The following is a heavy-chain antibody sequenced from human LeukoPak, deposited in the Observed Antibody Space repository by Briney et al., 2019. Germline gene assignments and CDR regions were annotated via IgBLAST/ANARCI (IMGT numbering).Heavy chain of an antibody. CDR1: GYTFSSYG. Sequence: ASVKVSCKPSGYTFSSYGISWVRQAPGQGLEWMGWIRVYNGDTNYAQRFKGRVTMTTDTSTNTAYMELRSLGSDDTAVYYCARGGSRVTTINILDYWGQGALVTVSS. D-gene: IGHD5-24*01. J-gene: IGHJ4*02. CDR3: ARGGSRVTTINILDY. V-gene: IGHV1-18*01. CDR2: IRVYNGDT.